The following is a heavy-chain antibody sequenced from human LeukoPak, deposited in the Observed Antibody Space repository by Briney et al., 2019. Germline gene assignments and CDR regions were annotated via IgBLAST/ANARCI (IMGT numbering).Heavy chain of an antibody. CDR3: ARGGRWLQAHDAFDI. D-gene: IGHD5-24*01. V-gene: IGHV5-51*01. CDR1: GYSFTSYR. CDR2: IYPGDSDT. Sequence: RGESLKISCKGSGYSFTSYRIGWVRQMPGKGLEWMGIIYPGDSDTRYSPSFQGQVTISADKSISTAYLQWSSLKASDTAMYYCARGGRWLQAHDAFDIWGQGTMVTVSS. J-gene: IGHJ3*02.